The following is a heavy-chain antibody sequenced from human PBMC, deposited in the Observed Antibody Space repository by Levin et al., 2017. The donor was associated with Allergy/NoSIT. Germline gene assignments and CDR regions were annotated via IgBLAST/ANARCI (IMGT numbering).Heavy chain of an antibody. V-gene: IGHV1-2*02. D-gene: IGHD2-15*01. CDR2: INPNSGGT. J-gene: IGHJ6*03. CDR3: AREGGVCSGGSCYTFHYYMDG. Sequence: GESLKISCKASGFTFTGYYMHWVRQAPGQGLEWMGWINPNSGGTNYAQTFQGRVTMTRDTSISTAYMELSRLRSDDTAVYYCAREGGVCSGGSCYTFHYYMDGWGKGTTVTVSS. CDR1: GFTFTGYY.